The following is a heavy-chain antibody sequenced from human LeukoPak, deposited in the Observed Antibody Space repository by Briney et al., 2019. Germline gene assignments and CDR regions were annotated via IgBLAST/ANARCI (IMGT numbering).Heavy chain of an antibody. CDR1: GCTLSSYE. CDR2: ISSSGSTI. CDR3: AREWLRQLDY. J-gene: IGHJ4*02. D-gene: IGHD5-12*01. Sequence: GGSLRLSCAGSGCTLSSYEISWVRQAPGKELEWVSYISSSGSTIYYADSVKGRFTISRDNAKNSLYLQMNSLRAEDTAVYYCAREWLRQLDYWGQGTLVTVSS. V-gene: IGHV3-48*03.